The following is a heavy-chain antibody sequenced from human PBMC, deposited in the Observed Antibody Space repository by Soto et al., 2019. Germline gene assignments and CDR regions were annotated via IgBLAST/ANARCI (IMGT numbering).Heavy chain of an antibody. J-gene: IGHJ4*02. D-gene: IGHD3-9*01. Sequence: SETLSLTCTVSGGSISSGGYYWSWIRQHPGKGLEWIGYIYYSGSTYYNPSLKSRVTISVDTSKNQFSLKLSSVTAADTAVYYSARGLRYFDWLQPTEIPYFDYWGQGTLVTVSS. CDR3: ARGLRYFDWLQPTEIPYFDY. CDR2: IYYSGST. V-gene: IGHV4-31*03. CDR1: GGSISSGGYY.